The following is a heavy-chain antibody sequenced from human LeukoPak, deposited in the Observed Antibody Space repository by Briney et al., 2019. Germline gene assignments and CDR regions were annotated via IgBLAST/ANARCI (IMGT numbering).Heavy chain of an antibody. CDR2: IDHIGRT. CDR1: GGSFQSFY. D-gene: IGHD2-2*01. Sequence: KASETLSLTCAVYGGSFQSFYWTWVRQFPGRGLEWIGEIDHIGRTKYNPSLKSRLNISIDRSKNQFSLRLASVTAADTAVYFCARPVDCSSTICTGPMDVWGRGTTVTVFS. J-gene: IGHJ6*03. V-gene: IGHV4-34*01. CDR3: ARPVDCSSTICTGPMDV.